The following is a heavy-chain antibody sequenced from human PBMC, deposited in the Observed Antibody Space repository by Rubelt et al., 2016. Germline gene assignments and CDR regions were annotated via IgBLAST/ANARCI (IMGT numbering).Heavy chain of an antibody. V-gene: IGHV3-30*02. CDR2: IRSDGSYK. D-gene: IGHD1-26*01. CDR1: GLTFSRHH. Sequence: QVQLVESGGGVVQPGRSLRLSCATSGLTFSRHHMHWVRQAPGKGLEWVAYIRSDGSYKYYADSVKGRFTISRDNSKNTLYVQMNSRRGEDTAMYDCAKDLSGDYYAAVDIWGQGSMVTVSS. CDR3: AKDLSGDYYAAVDI. J-gene: IGHJ3*02.